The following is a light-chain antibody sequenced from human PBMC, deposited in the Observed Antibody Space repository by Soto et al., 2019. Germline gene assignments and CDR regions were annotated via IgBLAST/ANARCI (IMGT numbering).Light chain of an antibody. CDR1: ESISRDY. CDR3: QQYENLPT. J-gene: IGKJ5*01. CDR2: GAS. V-gene: IGKV3-20*01. Sequence: EIVLTQSPGTLSLSPGQRATLSCRASESISRDYLAWYQQRLGQAPRLLIYGASSGATGIPDRFSGSGSGTDFTLTISRLEPEDFATYYCQQYENLPTFGQGTRLEIK.